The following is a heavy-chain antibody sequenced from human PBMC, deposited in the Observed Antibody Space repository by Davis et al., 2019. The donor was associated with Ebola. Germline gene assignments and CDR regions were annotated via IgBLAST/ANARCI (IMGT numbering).Heavy chain of an antibody. J-gene: IGHJ5*02. Sequence: SETLSLTCNVSGVSIESYYWSWIRQPPGKGLEWIGKIYYTGTTNYNPSLQSRVTISMDTSKNHFSLKVRSVTAADTAVYFCARGHTLTAVSNWFDPWGQGTLVTVSS. V-gene: IGHV4-59*08. D-gene: IGHD2-2*01. CDR3: ARGHTLTAVSNWFDP. CDR2: IYYTGTT. CDR1: GVSIESYY.